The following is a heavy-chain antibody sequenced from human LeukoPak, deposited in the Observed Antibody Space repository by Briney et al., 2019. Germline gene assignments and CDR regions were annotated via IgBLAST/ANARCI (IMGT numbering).Heavy chain of an antibody. CDR3: ARDLEARTATSS. J-gene: IGHJ4*02. V-gene: IGHV3-30-3*01. Sequence: GGSLRLSCAASGFTYSSYAMHWVRQAPGKGLEWVAVISYDGSNKYYADSVKGRFTISRDNSKNTLYLQMNSLRAEDTAVYYCARDLEARTATSSWGQGTLVTVSS. CDR2: ISYDGSNK. D-gene: IGHD2-2*01. CDR1: GFTYSSYA.